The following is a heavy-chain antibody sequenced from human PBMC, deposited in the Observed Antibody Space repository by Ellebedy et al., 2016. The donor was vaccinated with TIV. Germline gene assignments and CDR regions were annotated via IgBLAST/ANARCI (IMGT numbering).Heavy chain of an antibody. CDR1: GGSFSDYY. CDR3: ARGAPSNCAGDCYPYFFDY. J-gene: IGHJ4*02. D-gene: IGHD2-21*02. CDR2: IKHTGGP. Sequence: SETLSLXXGVSGGSFSDYYWNWIRQPPGKGLEWIGEIKHTGGPTYTPSLESRVTISVDTSKNQFSLTLTSMTAADTALYFCARGAPSNCAGDCYPYFFDYWGQGTLVTVSS. V-gene: IGHV4-34*01.